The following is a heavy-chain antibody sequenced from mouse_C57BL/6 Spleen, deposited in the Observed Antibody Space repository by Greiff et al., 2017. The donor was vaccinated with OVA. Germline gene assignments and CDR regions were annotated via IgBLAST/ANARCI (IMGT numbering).Heavy chain of an antibody. Sequence: QVQLQQPGAELVKPGASVKLSCKASGYTFTSYWITWVKQWPGQGLEWIGDIYPGSGSTNYNEKFKSKATLPVDTSSSTAYMQLSSLTAEDAAGYCCAREGDQGWIAYWGQGTPVTVSA. CDR3: AREGDQGWIAY. CDR1: GYTFTSYW. J-gene: IGHJ3*01. D-gene: IGHD3-2*02. V-gene: IGHV1-55*01. CDR2: IYPGSGST.